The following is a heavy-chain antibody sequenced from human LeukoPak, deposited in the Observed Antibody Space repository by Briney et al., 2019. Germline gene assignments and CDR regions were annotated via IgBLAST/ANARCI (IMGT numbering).Heavy chain of an antibody. V-gene: IGHV3-23*01. D-gene: IGHD2-2*01. J-gene: IGHJ4*02. CDR1: GFSFSNYA. CDR2: ISGSDGST. Sequence: GGSLRLSCTASGFSFSNYAMSWVRQTPGKGLEWVSSISGSDGSTNYADSVKGRFTISRDNSENTLSLQMNSLRAEDTAIYYCSKGPHSMYSTSWFDYWGQGTLVTVSS. CDR3: SKGPHSMYSTSWFDY.